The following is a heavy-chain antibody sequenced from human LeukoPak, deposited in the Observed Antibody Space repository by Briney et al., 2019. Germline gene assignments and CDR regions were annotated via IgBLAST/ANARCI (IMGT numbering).Heavy chain of an antibody. CDR2: INPSGGST. J-gene: IGHJ4*02. Sequence: ASVKVSCKASGYTFTSYYMHWVRQAPGQGLEWMGIINPSGGSTSYAQKFQGRVTMTRDTSTSTVYMELSSLRSEDTAVYYCARVPARSAIGYYFDYWGQGTLVTVSS. D-gene: IGHD3-3*01. CDR3: ARVPARSAIGYYFDY. V-gene: IGHV1-46*01. CDR1: GYTFTSYY.